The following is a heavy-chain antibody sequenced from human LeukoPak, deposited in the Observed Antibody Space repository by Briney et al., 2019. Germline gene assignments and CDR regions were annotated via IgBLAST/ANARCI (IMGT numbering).Heavy chain of an antibody. Sequence: SETLSLTCTVSGGSISSSSYYWGWIRQPPGKGLEWIGSIYYSGSTYYNPSLKSRVTISVDTSKNQFSLKLSSVTAADTAVYYCARVGGDYGSDAFDIWGQGTMVTVSS. V-gene: IGHV4-39*07. CDR3: ARVGGDYGSDAFDI. CDR2: IYYSGST. J-gene: IGHJ3*02. D-gene: IGHD4-17*01. CDR1: GGSISSSSYY.